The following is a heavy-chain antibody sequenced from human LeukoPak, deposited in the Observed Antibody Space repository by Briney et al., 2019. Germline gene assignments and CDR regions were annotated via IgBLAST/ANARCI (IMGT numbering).Heavy chain of an antibody. J-gene: IGHJ4*02. V-gene: IGHV3-48*03. CDR2: VSSVGNII. Sequence: GGSLRLSCAAYGFILSSHETNSVRQAPGKGLEWVSYVSSVGNIIYYADSVRGRFTLSRDNATHSLYLQMNSLRAEDTAVYYCARFARFGDLQGGGYFDYWGQGTLVTVSS. D-gene: IGHD3-16*01. CDR3: ARFARFGDLQGGGYFDY. CDR1: GFILSSHE.